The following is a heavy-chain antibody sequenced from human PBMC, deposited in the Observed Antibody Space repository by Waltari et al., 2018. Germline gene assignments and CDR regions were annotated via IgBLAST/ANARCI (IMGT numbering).Heavy chain of an antibody. CDR2: IYYSGST. J-gene: IGHJ4*02. Sequence: QVQLQESGPGLVKPSETLSLTCTVSGGSISSSSYYWGWIRQPPGKGLAWIGSIYYSGSTYYNPSLKSRVTISVDTSKNQFSLKLSSVTAADTAVYYCARSEDYGDPLTDYWGQGTLVTVSS. CDR3: ARSEDYGDPLTDY. D-gene: IGHD4-17*01. V-gene: IGHV4-39*07. CDR1: GGSISSSSYY.